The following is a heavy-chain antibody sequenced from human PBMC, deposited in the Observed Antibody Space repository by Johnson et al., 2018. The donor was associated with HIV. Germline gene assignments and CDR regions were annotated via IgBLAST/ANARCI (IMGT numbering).Heavy chain of an antibody. J-gene: IGHJ3*02. CDR3: AKDCSIFGVGWGSDAFDI. Sequence: GVVQPGRSLRLSCAASGFTFSSYAMHWVRQAPGKGLEWVAVISYDGSNKYYADSVKGRFTISRDNSKNTLYLQMSSLRTEDTAVYYCAKDCSIFGVGWGSDAFDIWGQGTMVTVSS. CDR2: ISYDGSNK. V-gene: IGHV3-30-3*01. CDR1: GFTFSSYA. D-gene: IGHD3-3*01.